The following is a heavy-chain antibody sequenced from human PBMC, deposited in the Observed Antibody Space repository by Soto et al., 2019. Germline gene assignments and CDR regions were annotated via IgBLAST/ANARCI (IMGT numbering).Heavy chain of an antibody. CDR1: GLGVRNNY. CDR2: IYNDGTT. V-gene: IGHV3-53*01. D-gene: IGHD3-10*01. Sequence: EVRLEESGGGLIQPGGSLRLSCTAYGLGVRNNYMSWVRQAPGMGLEWVSVIYNDGTTYYADSVKGRFTLSRDTSKNTLSLQMDSLRAEDTAVYYCVRPLPSGRNYGMDVWGQGTTVTASS. J-gene: IGHJ6*02. CDR3: VRPLPSGRNYGMDV.